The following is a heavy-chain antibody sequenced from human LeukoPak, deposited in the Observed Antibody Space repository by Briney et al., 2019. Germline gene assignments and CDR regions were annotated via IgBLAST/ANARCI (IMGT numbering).Heavy chain of an antibody. J-gene: IGHJ4*02. CDR2: IYPGDSDT. D-gene: IGHD1-14*01. Sequence: GESLKISCKGSGYKFTNYWIGWVRQMPGKGLEWMGIIYPGDSDTRYSPSFQGQVTISADKSVSTAYLEWSSLKASDAAMYYCTRQTTTSVGGFAYWGQGTLVSVSP. CDR3: TRQTTTSVGGFAY. V-gene: IGHV5-51*01. CDR1: GYKFTNYW.